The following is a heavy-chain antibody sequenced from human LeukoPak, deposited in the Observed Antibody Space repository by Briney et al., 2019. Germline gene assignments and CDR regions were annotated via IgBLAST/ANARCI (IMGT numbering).Heavy chain of an antibody. Sequence: GSLRLSCAASGFTFSIYAMSWVRQPPGKGLEWLGEIYHGGSTNYNPSLKSRVTISVDKSKNQFSLKLSSVTAADTAVYYCASHCGGGSCYTAVGHWGQGTLVTVSS. CDR1: GFTFSIYAM. CDR2: IYHGGST. CDR3: ASHCGGGSCYTAVGH. D-gene: IGHD2-15*01. J-gene: IGHJ4*02. V-gene: IGHV4-4*02.